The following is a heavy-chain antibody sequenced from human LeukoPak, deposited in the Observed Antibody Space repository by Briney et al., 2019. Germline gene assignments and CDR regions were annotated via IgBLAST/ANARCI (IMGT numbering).Heavy chain of an antibody. D-gene: IGHD3-16*01. J-gene: IGHJ3*02. CDR3: ARGGHAAAFDI. CDR1: GGSISSGGYS. Sequence: ASETLSLTCAVSGGSISSGGYSWSWIRQPPGKGLEWIGYIYHSGSTYYNPSFKSRVTISVDRSKNQFSLKLSSVTAADTAVYYCARGGHAAAFDIWGQGTMVTVSS. V-gene: IGHV4-30-2*01. CDR2: IYHSGST.